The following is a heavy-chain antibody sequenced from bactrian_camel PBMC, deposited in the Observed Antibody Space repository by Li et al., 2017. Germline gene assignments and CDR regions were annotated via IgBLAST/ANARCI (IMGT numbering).Heavy chain of an antibody. CDR1: GFTFSNYY. CDR3: AAARVDCYSGSWANEWEYDY. J-gene: IGHJ4*01. Sequence: DVQLVESGGGLVQPGGSLRLSCAASGFTFSNYYMHWVRQAKGKGLEWVSSINSGAGITYYADSVKGRFTISQDSSKNTVYLQMNSLKAEDTAMYYCAAARVDCYSGSWANEWEYDYWGQGTQVTV. D-gene: IGHD3*01. V-gene: IGHV3S40*01. CDR2: INSGAGIT.